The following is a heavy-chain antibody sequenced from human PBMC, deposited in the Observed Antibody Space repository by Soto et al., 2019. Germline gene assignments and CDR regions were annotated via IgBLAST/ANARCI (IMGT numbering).Heavy chain of an antibody. CDR2: IYYSGNT. CDR1: GGSLSSSY. CDR3: ARGGGGYGHAP. J-gene: IGHJ5*02. D-gene: IGHD5-18*01. V-gene: IGHV4-59*01. Sequence: QVQLQESGPGLVKPSETLSLTCTVSGGSLSSSYWSWIRQPPGKGLEWIGYIYYSGNTKYNPSLKSRVTRSVDPSKNQFPLKLSSVTAADTAVYYCARGGGGYGHAPWGQGILVTVSS.